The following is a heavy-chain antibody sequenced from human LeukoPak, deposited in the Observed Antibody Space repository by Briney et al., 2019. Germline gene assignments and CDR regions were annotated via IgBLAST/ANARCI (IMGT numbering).Heavy chain of an antibody. CDR2: INPNSGGT. Sequence: ASVKVSCKASGYTFTGYYMHWVRQAPGQGLEWMGWINPNSGGTNYAQKFQGRVTMTTDTSTSTAYMELRSLRSDDTAVYYCAPMYCSGGSCYGPVDYWGQGTLVTVSS. D-gene: IGHD2-15*01. CDR1: GYTFTGYY. J-gene: IGHJ4*02. CDR3: APMYCSGGSCYGPVDY. V-gene: IGHV1-2*02.